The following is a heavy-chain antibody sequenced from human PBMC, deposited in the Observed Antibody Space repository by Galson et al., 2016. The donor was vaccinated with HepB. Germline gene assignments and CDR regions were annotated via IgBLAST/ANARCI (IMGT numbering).Heavy chain of an antibody. CDR1: GFIFSTYV. CDR2: IAYDGSNQ. J-gene: IGHJ4*02. V-gene: IGHV3-30-3*01. CDR3: ARETIHQSVTWAVYNDFGY. D-gene: IGHD1-14*01. Sequence: SLRLSCAASGFIFSTYVMHWVRQAPGKGLEWVAVIAYDGSNQYYADSVKGRFTISRDDSKNTLYLQMNSLRAEDTAIYYCARETIHQSVTWAVYNDFGYWGQGTLVTVSS.